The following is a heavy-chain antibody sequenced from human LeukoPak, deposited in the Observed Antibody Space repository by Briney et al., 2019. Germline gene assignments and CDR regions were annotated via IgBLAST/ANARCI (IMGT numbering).Heavy chain of an antibody. CDR3: AKDPPHVSWLFDY. CDR1: GFTFRSYA. CDR2: ITSSGGTT. V-gene: IGHV3-23*01. J-gene: IGHJ4*02. Sequence: GGSLRLSCAASGFTFRSYAMSWVRQAPGKGLEWVSAITSSGGTTYYADSVKGRFTISRDNSKNTLYLQINSLRAEDTAVYYCAKDPPHVSWLFDYWGQGTLVTVSS. D-gene: IGHD3-16*01.